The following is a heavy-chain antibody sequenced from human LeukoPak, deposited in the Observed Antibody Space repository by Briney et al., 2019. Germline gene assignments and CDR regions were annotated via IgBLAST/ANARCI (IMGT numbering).Heavy chain of an antibody. D-gene: IGHD5-18*01. V-gene: IGHV3-23*01. CDR1: GFTFSSYS. Sequence: PGGSLRLSCAASGFTFSSYSMNWVRQAPGKGLEWVSAISGSGGSTYYADSVKGRFTISRDNSKNTLYLQMNSLRAEDTAVYYCAKDLDSYGPYFDYWGQGTLVTVSS. CDR2: ISGSGGST. J-gene: IGHJ4*02. CDR3: AKDLDSYGPYFDY.